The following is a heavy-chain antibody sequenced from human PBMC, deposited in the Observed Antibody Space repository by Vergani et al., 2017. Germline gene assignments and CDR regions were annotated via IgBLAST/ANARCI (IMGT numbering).Heavy chain of an antibody. J-gene: IGHJ3*02. CDR1: GGSVSSGSYY. V-gene: IGHV4-61*10. CDR3: ASPSRLANAFDI. CDR2: IYYSGST. Sequence: QVQLQESGPGLVKPSETLSLTCTVSGGSVSSGSYYWSWIRQPAGKGLEWIGYIYYSGSTNYNPSLKSRVTISVDTSKNQFSLKLSSVTAADTAVYYCASPSRLANAFDIWGQGTMVTVSS.